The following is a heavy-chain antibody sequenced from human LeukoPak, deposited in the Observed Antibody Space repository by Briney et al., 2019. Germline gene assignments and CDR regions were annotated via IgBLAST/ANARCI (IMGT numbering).Heavy chain of an antibody. Sequence: SETLSLTCTVSGGSISSSSYYWGWIRQPPGKGLEWIGSIYYSGSTYYNPSLKSRVTISVDTSKNQFSLKLSSVTAADTAVYYCARLQYPPPGDSYYMGVWGKGTTVTVSS. CDR1: GGSISSSSYY. CDR2: IYYSGST. D-gene: IGHD4-11*01. J-gene: IGHJ6*03. CDR3: ARLQYPPPGDSYYMGV. V-gene: IGHV4-39*01.